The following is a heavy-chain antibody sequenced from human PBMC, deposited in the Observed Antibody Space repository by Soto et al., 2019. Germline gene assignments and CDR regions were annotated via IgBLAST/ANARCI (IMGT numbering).Heavy chain of an antibody. D-gene: IGHD3-3*01. V-gene: IGHV4-59*01. Sequence: SETLSLTCTVSGGSISSYYWSWIRQPPGKGLEWIGYIYYSGSTNYNPSLKSRVTISVDTSKNQFSLKLSSVTAADTAVYYCARGYDFWSGMYYYMDVWGKGTTVTVS. CDR2: IYYSGST. J-gene: IGHJ6*03. CDR3: ARGYDFWSGMYYYMDV. CDR1: GGSISSYY.